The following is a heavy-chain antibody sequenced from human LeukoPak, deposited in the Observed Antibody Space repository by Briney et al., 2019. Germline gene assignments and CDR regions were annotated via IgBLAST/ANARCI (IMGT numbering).Heavy chain of an antibody. J-gene: IGHJ1*01. CDR1: GFTFSSYG. CDR3: ARGSTVTTSNFQH. CDR2: IRYDGSNK. Sequence: GGSLRLSCAASGFTFSSYGMHWVRQAPGKGLEWVAFIRYDGSNKYYADSVKGRFTISRDNSKNTLYLQMNSLRAEDTAVYYCARGSTVTTSNFQHWGQGTLVTVSS. D-gene: IGHD4-17*01. V-gene: IGHV3-30*02.